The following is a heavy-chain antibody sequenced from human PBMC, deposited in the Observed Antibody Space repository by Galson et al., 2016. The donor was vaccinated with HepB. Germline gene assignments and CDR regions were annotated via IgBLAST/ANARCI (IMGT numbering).Heavy chain of an antibody. CDR1: GYTFTSNA. J-gene: IGHJ4*02. V-gene: IGHV1-3*01. CDR2: VNGGDDNT. D-gene: IGHD6-19*01. Sequence: SVKVSCKASGYTFTSNAIHWVRQAPGQRLEWLGWVNGGDDNTKYSQSFQGRVTFTRDTSANTVNMELRALRPEDTATYFCARGNSDGWYHDYWGQGTLVIVSS. CDR3: ARGNSDGWYHDY.